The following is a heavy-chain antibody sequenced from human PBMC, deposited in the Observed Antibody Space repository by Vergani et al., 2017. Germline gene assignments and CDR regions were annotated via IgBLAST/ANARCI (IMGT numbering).Heavy chain of an antibody. CDR1: GGTFSSYT. CDR3: ARELPSSGCLDY. J-gene: IGHJ4*02. V-gene: IGHV1-69*04. D-gene: IGHD6-19*01. CDR2: IIPILGIA. Sequence: QVQLVHSGAEVKKPGSSVKVSCKASGGTFSSYTISWVRQAPGQGLEWMGRIIPILGIANYAQKFQGRVTITADKSTSTAYMELSSLRSEDTAVYYCARELPSSGCLDYWGQGTLVTVSS.